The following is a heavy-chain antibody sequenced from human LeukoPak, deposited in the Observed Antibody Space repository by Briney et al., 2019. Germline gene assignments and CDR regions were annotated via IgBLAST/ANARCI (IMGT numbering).Heavy chain of an antibody. CDR2: SYSSGSY. CDR1: GASISSGSFY. CDR3: ARAYSPTDYFDY. D-gene: IGHD6-13*01. J-gene: IGHJ4*02. V-gene: IGHV4-61*02. Sequence: SETLSLTCTVSGASISSGSFYWNWIRQPAGKGLEWVGRSYSSGSYNYNPSLKSRVTIPVDTSKNQFSLKLTSVTATDTAVYYCARAYSPTDYFDYWGQGTLVTV.